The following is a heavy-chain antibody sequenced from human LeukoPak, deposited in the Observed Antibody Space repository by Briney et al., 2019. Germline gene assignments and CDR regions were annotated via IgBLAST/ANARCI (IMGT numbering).Heavy chain of an antibody. J-gene: IGHJ4*02. V-gene: IGHV4-59*12. CDR2: IYYSGST. CDR3: ARQGDILTGYFDY. D-gene: IGHD3-9*01. Sequence: SETLSLTCTVSGGSINSYYWSWIRQPPGKGLEWIGSIYYSGSTYYNPSLKSRVTISVDTSKNQFSLKLSSVTAADTAVYYCARQGDILTGYFDYWGQGTLVTVSS. CDR1: GGSINSYY.